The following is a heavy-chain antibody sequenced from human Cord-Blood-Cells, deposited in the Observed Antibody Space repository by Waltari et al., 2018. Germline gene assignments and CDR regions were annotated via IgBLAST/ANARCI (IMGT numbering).Heavy chain of an antibody. CDR1: GGSFSGYY. CDR3: ARGVMGSSSTIDY. J-gene: IGHJ4*02. CDR2: INHSGST. V-gene: IGHV4-34*01. Sequence: QVQLQQWGAGLLKPSETLSLTCAVYGGSFSGYYWSWIRQPPGKGQEWIGEINHSGSTNYNPSVKGRVTISVATSKHQFSLKLSSVTAADTAVYYCARGVMGSSSTIDYWGQGTLVTVSS. D-gene: IGHD6-6*01.